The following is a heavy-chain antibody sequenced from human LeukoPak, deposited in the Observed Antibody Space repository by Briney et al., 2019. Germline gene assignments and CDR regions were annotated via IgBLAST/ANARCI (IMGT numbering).Heavy chain of an antibody. CDR3: ASHYCSGGSCSAFDY. D-gene: IGHD2-15*01. Sequence: GASVKVSCKASGYTFTGYYMHWVRQAPGQGLEWMGWINPNSGGTNCAQKFQGRVTMTRDTSISTAYMELSRLRSDDTAVYYCASHYCSGGSCSAFDYWGQGTLVTVSS. CDR2: INPNSGGT. J-gene: IGHJ4*02. CDR1: GYTFTGYY. V-gene: IGHV1-2*02.